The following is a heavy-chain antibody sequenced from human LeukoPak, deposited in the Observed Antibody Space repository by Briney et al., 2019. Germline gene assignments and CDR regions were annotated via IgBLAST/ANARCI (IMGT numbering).Heavy chain of an antibody. V-gene: IGHV3-7*03. D-gene: IGHD3-9*01. J-gene: IGHJ4*02. CDR3: AGGTGFIIKD. CDR1: GFTFNSYA. Sequence: PGGSLRLSCAASGFTFNSYAMHWVRRAPGKGLEWVANIKQDGSEKNYVDSVKGRFTISRDNAKNSLYLQMNNLRVEDTAMYYCAGGTGFIIKDWGQGTLVTVSS. CDR2: IKQDGSEK.